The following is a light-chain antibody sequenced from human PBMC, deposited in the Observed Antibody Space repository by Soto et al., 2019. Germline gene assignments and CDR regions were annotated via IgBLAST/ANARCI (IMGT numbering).Light chain of an antibody. CDR3: TSYAGSNIWV. J-gene: IGLJ3*02. CDR1: SSDVGAYKY. Sequence: QSVLTQPPSASGSPGQSVTIPCTVTSSDVGAYKYVSWYQQYPGKAPKLMIYEVSKRPSGVPDRFSGSKSGNTASLTVSGLQAEDEADYYCTSYAGSNIWVFGGGTKLTVL. V-gene: IGLV2-8*01. CDR2: EVS.